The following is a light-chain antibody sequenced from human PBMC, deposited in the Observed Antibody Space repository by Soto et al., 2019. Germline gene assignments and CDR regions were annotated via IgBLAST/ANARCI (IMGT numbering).Light chain of an antibody. CDR2: KAS. CDR3: QQYNSVPLT. V-gene: IGKV1-5*03. CDR1: QSIGSW. J-gene: IGKJ4*01. Sequence: DIQMTQSPSTLSASVGDRVTITCRASQSIGSWLAWYQQKPGKAPKLLVYKASSLESGVPSRFSGSGYGTEFTLTISSLQPDDFATYYCQQYNSVPLTFGGGTKVEIK.